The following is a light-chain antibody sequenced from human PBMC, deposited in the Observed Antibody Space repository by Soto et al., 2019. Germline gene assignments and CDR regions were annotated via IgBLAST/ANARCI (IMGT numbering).Light chain of an antibody. V-gene: IGLV2-14*01. Sequence: QSVLTQPASVSGSPGQSITISCTGTSSDVGGYNYVSWYQQHPGKAPKLMIYDVSNRPSGVSNRFSGSKSGNTASLTISGLQAEDEADYYCSSYTSSSTSLYVFGTGNKLTVL. CDR2: DVS. CDR1: SSDVGGYNY. J-gene: IGLJ1*01. CDR3: SSYTSSSTSLYV.